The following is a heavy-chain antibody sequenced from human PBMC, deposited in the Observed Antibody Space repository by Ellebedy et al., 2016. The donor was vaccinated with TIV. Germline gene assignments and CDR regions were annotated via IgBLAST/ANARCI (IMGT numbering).Heavy chain of an antibody. CDR1: GFTFSSSA. V-gene: IGHV3-30*18. CDR3: AKDGGWRFEY. J-gene: IGHJ4*02. Sequence: GGSLRLXCVGSGFTFSSSATHWVRQTPDKGLEWVAVISPHGSDKVYADSVKGRFTMSRDNSKNTAYLQMNSLRPEDTAVYYCAKDGGWRFEYWGQGTLVAVSS. CDR2: ISPHGSDK. D-gene: IGHD2-15*01.